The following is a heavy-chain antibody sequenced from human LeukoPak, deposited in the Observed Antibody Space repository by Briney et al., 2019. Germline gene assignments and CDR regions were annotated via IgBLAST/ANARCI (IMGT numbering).Heavy chain of an antibody. CDR3: ARMTGYCSSTSCYMDAFDI. Sequence: SVKVSCKASGGTFNSYAISWVRQAPGQGLEWMGGIIPIFGTANYAQKFQGRVTITTDESTSTAYMELSSLRSEDTAVYYCARMTGYCSSTSCYMDAFDIWGQGTMVTVSS. CDR1: GGTFNSYA. CDR2: IIPIFGTA. V-gene: IGHV1-69*05. J-gene: IGHJ3*02. D-gene: IGHD2-2*02.